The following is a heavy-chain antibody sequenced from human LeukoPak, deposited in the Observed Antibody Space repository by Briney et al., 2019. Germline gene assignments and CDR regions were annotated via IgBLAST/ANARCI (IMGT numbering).Heavy chain of an antibody. J-gene: IGHJ6*03. CDR3: ARYPDYYYYPDG. V-gene: IGHV1-2*02. Sequence: ASVKVSCKASGYTFTGYYMHWVRQAPGQGLEWMGWINPNSGGTNYAQKFQGRVTMTRDTSISRAYMELSRLRSDDTAVYYCARYPDYYYYPDGWGKGTTVTVSS. CDR2: INPNSGGT. CDR1: GYTFTGYY.